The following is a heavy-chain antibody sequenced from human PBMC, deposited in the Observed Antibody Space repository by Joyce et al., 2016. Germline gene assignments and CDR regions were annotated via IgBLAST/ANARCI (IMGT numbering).Heavy chain of an antibody. V-gene: IGHV4-34*01. CDR1: NGSFSTYY. CDR2: INHSGST. J-gene: IGHJ6*03. CDR3: ARGASVYCSGGVCHFYYYYYMDV. D-gene: IGHD2-8*02. Sequence: QVQLQQWGAGLLKPSETLSLTCDVYNGSFSTYYWTWVRQPQGKGLEWIGEINHSGSTNFNPSLKSRITMSVDTSKNQFSLKLSSVTAADTAVYYCARGASVYCSGGVCHFYYYYYMDVWGKGTTVTVSS.